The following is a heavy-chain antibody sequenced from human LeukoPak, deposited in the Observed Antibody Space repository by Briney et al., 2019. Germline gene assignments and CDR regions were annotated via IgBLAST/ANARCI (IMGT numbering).Heavy chain of an antibody. V-gene: IGHV1-24*01. CDR2: FDPEDGAT. CDR1: GYTLSESS. CDR3: ATSSYGWDFFGY. Sequence: ASVKVSCKVSGYTLSESSMHWVRQAPGKGLEWMGGFDPEDGATIYAQKFQGRVTMTEDTSTETASMELSSLRSEDRAVYYCATSSYGWDFFGYWGQGTLVTVSS. D-gene: IGHD1-26*01. J-gene: IGHJ4*02.